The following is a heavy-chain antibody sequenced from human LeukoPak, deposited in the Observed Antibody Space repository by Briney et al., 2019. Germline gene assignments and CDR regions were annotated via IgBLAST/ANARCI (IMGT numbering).Heavy chain of an antibody. Sequence: GAPVKASCRASGYSFIDYYMHWVRQAPGQGPEWVGWITPYSGGTDYAQKFQDRVTMTSDTATSTAYMTLSRVRSDDTAVYYCVRERRHYYDSSGYYFFDYWAREPWSPSPQ. CDR3: VRERRHYYDSSGYYFFDY. V-gene: IGHV1-2*02. CDR1: GYSFIDYY. CDR2: ITPYSGGT. D-gene: IGHD3-22*01. J-gene: IGHJ4*02.